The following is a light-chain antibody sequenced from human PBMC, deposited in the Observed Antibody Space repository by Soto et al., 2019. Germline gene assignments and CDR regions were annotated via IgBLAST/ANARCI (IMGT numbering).Light chain of an antibody. V-gene: IGKV3-11*01. CDR1: QSVSSF. J-gene: IGKJ2*01. CDR2: DTS. Sequence: EIVLTQSPATLSLSPGERATLSCRASQSVSSFLAWYQQKPGQAPRLLMFDTSNRATGIPARFSGSGSGTDFTLTISSLEPEDFALYFCQQRNNWPPTFGQGTKLEIK. CDR3: QQRNNWPPT.